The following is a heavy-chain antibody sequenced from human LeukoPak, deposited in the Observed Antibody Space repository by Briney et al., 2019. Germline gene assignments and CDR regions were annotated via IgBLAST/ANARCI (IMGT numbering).Heavy chain of an antibody. CDR3: ASRDGTTTGFDY. Sequence: SETLSLTSTVSGGSISSYYWSWIRQPPGKGLEWIGYIYYSGSTNYNPSLKSRVTISVDTSKNQFSLKLSSVTAADTAVYYCASRDGTTTGFDYWGQGTLVTVSS. CDR1: GGSISSYY. J-gene: IGHJ4*02. D-gene: IGHD1-1*01. CDR2: IYYSGST. V-gene: IGHV4-59*01.